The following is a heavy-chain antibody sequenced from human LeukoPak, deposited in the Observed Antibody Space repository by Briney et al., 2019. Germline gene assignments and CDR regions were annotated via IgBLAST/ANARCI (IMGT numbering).Heavy chain of an antibody. V-gene: IGHV3-23*01. CDR2: IRGRVDST. D-gene: IGHD7-27*01. Sequence: GGSLRLSCAASGFTFSSYAMSWVRQAPGKGLEGVSAIRGRVDSTYDADSVKGRVTISRENSKNTLYLQMNSLRAEDTAVYYCAKAISGGSWTFDSWGQGTLVTVPS. CDR1: GFTFSSYA. CDR3: AKAISGGSWTFDS. J-gene: IGHJ4*02.